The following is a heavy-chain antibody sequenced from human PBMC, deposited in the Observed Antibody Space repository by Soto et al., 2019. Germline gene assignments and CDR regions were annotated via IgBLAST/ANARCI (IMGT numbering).Heavy chain of an antibody. CDR1: GGSISSYY. D-gene: IGHD6-13*01. CDR2: IYTSGST. V-gene: IGHV4-4*07. Sequence: SETLSLTCTVSGGSISSYYWSWIRQPAGKGLEWIGRIYTSGSTNYNPSLKSRVTMSVDTSKNQFSLKLSSVAAADTAVYYCARELRPEYSSSWYRFDYWGQGALVTVSS. J-gene: IGHJ4*02. CDR3: ARELRPEYSSSWYRFDY.